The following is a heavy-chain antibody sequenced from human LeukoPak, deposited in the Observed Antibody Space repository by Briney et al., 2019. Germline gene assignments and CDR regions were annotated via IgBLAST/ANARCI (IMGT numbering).Heavy chain of an antibody. CDR1: ALTFSRYS. Sequence: GGSLTLSCVASALTFSRYSANWVRQAPGKGLEWVSSISTSSCYIFYADSVKGRFTISRDNAKKSLYLQMNSLRAEDTAVYFCVSDSNSWYDSWGPGTLVTVSS. CDR3: VSDSNSWYDS. V-gene: IGHV3-21*01. J-gene: IGHJ5*01. CDR2: ISTSSCYI. D-gene: IGHD4-11*01.